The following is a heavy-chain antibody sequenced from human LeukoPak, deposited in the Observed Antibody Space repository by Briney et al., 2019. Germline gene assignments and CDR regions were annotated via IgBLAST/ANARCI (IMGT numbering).Heavy chain of an antibody. CDR1: GGSISSYY. J-gene: IGHJ4*02. CDR2: IYYSGST. Sequence: SETLSLTCTVSGGSISSYYWSWIRQPPGKGLEWIGYIYYSGSTNYNPSLKSRVTISVDTSKNQFSLKLSSVTAADTAVYYCARNLGKTSMKQWPAWWGQGTLVTVSS. D-gene: IGHD6-19*01. CDR3: ARNLGKTSMKQWPAW. V-gene: IGHV4-59*08.